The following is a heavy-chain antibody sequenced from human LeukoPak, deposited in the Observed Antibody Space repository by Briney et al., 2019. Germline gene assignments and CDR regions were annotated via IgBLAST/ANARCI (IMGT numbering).Heavy chain of an antibody. Sequence: GGSLRLSCAASGFTFSNAWMNWVRQAPGKGLEWVGRIKSIGSGGTTDYAAPVKGRFTISRDDSKNTLYLQMNSLKTEDTAVYYCTTDPTSRGWYLLDYWGQGTLVTVSS. J-gene: IGHJ4*02. D-gene: IGHD6-19*01. CDR3: TTDPTSRGWYLLDY. CDR1: GFTFSNAW. V-gene: IGHV3-15*01. CDR2: IKSIGSGGTT.